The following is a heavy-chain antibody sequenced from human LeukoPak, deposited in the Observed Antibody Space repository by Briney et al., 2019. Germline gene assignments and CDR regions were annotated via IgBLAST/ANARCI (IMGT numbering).Heavy chain of an antibody. V-gene: IGHV5-51*01. J-gene: IGHJ4*02. CDR3: ARHSGLTAAGLDY. D-gene: IGHD6-13*01. Sequence: RGESLKISSKGSGYSFTSYWIGWVRQMPGKGLEWMGIIYPSDSDTRYSPSFQGQVTFSADKSISTAYLQWSGLKASDTAIYFCARHSGLTAAGLDYWGQGTLVTVSS. CDR1: GYSFTSYW. CDR2: IYPSDSDT.